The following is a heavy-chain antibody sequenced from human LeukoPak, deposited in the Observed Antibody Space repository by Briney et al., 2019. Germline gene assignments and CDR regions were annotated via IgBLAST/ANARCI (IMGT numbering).Heavy chain of an antibody. CDR2: IYYSAST. V-gene: IGHV4-59*08. D-gene: IGHD5-18*01. Sequence: PSETLSLTCTVSSSSISSYYWSWIRQAPGKGLEWIGYIYYSASTNYNPSLKSRVTISVDTSKNQFSLRLSSVTAADTAVYYCARHCLGYSLDYWGQGTLVTVSS. CDR1: SSSISSYY. J-gene: IGHJ4*02. CDR3: ARHCLGYSLDY.